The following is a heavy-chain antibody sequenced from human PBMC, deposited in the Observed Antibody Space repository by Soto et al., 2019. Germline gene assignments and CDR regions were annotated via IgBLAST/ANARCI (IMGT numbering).Heavy chain of an antibody. J-gene: IGHJ4*02. D-gene: IGHD1-1*01. Sequence: PGGSLRLSCAASGFTFSTYAMSWVRQAPGRGLEWVSAISGSGDSTYYIDSVKGRFTISRDNSKNTLYLFMHSLRAEDTAVYYCAKEGHYNWFLDYWGQGTLVTVSS. CDR2: ISGSGDST. V-gene: IGHV3-23*01. CDR1: GFTFSTYA. CDR3: AKEGHYNWFLDY.